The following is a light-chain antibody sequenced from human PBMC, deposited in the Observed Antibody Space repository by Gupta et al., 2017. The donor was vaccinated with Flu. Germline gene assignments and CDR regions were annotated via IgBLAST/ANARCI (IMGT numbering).Light chain of an antibody. CDR3: QQYGASPRT. Sequence: DMVLKPSPAMLSSPAGETATPSCSARRTVGDFVAWYHQRPGQAPRLLIFGASSRATATPERFTGAGSGTAFALSISGLEPEDRGMYFCQQYGASPRTFGQGTKVEI. V-gene: IGKV3-20*01. CDR1: RTVGDF. J-gene: IGKJ1*01. CDR2: GAS.